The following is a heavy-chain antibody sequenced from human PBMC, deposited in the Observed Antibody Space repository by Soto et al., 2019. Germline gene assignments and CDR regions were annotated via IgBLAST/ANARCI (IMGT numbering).Heavy chain of an antibody. CDR1: GFTFSSYG. V-gene: IGHV3-33*01. Sequence: GGSLRLYCAASGFTFSSYGMHWVRQAPGKGLEWMAVIWYDGSNKYYADSVKGRFTISRDNSKNTLYLQMNSLRAEDTAVYYCARDQSPLYKLTDYWGQGTLVTVSS. CDR3: ARDQSPLYKLTDY. J-gene: IGHJ4*02. CDR2: IWYDGSNK. D-gene: IGHD2-2*01.